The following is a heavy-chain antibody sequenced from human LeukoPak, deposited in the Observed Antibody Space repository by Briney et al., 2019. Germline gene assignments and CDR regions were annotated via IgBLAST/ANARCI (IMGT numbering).Heavy chain of an antibody. V-gene: IGHV4-30-4*01. CDR1: GGSISSGGYY. J-gene: IGHJ5*02. Sequence: SETLSLTCTVSGGSISSGGYYWSWIRQPPGTGLEWIGYIYYSGSTYYNPSLKSRVTISVDTSKNQFSLKLSSVTAADTAVYYCARGAFGELRDNWFDPWGQGTLVTVSS. D-gene: IGHD3-10*01. CDR3: ARGAFGELRDNWFDP. CDR2: IYYSGST.